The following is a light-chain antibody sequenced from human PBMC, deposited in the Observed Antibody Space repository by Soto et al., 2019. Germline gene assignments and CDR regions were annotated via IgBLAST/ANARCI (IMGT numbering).Light chain of an antibody. CDR3: QHFDSSPFT. CDR1: QSVKSIY. Sequence: EIVLTQSPGTLSLSPGERATLSCRASQSVKSIYLAWYQQKPGQAPRRLIYSASSRDTGIPDRFSGSGSGTAFTLTISRLEPEDFAVYYWQHFDSSPFTFGQGTKLESK. V-gene: IGKV3-20*01. J-gene: IGKJ2*01. CDR2: SAS.